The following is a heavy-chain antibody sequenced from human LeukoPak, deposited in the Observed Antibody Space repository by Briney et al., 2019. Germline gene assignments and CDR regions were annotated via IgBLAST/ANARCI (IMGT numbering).Heavy chain of an antibody. CDR2: INHSGST. Sequence: GSLRLSCAASGFTVSSNYMSWVRQAPGKGLEWIGEINHSGSTNYNPSLKSRATISVDTSKNQFSLKLSSVTAADTAVYYCASSYGGNSYWGQGTLVTVSS. CDR3: ASSYGGNSY. J-gene: IGHJ4*02. V-gene: IGHV4-34*01. D-gene: IGHD4-23*01. CDR1: GFTVSSNY.